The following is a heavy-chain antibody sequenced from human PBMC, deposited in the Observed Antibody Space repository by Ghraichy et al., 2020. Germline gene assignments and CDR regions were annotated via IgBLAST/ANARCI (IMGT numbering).Heavy chain of an antibody. D-gene: IGHD5-12*01. CDR3: VRGYPEVDFDY. CDR1: GFTFSSYG. CDR2: LWYDGSKK. J-gene: IGHJ4*02. V-gene: IGHV3-33*03. Sequence: GGSLRLSCAASGFTFSSYGMHWVRQAPGKGLEWVAVLWYDGSKKYYADSVKGRFTISRDNSKNTLYLQMNSLGAEDTAVYYCVRGYPEVDFDYWGQGTLVTVSS.